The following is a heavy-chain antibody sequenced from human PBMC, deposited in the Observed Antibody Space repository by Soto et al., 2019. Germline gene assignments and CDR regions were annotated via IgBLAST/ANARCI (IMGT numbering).Heavy chain of an antibody. J-gene: IGHJ3*02. CDR1: GFTFCSYS. V-gene: IGHV3-23*01. CDR2: ISGSCGST. Sequence: PGGSLRLSCAASGFTFCSYSIGLVRPAPGKGLEWVSAISGSCGSTYYADSVKGRFTISRDNSKNTLYLQMNSLRAEDTAVYYCAREGGYCSGGSCYVTENAFDIWGQGTMVTVSS. D-gene: IGHD2-15*01. CDR3: AREGGYCSGGSCYVTENAFDI.